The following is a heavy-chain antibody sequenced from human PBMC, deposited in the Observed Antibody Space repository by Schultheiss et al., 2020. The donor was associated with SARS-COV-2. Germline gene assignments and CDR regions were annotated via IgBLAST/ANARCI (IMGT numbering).Heavy chain of an antibody. J-gene: IGHJ4*02. CDR1: GFTFNSYA. CDR3: ARGQQLVRGRYFDY. CDR2: ISGGGNNT. Sequence: GGSLRLSCAASGFTFNSYAMTWVRQAPGKGLEWVSTISGGGNNTYYADSVKGRVTISRDNSKNTLYLQMNSLRAEDTAVYYCARGQQLVRGRYFDYWGQGTLVTVSS. V-gene: IGHV3-23*01. D-gene: IGHD6-6*01.